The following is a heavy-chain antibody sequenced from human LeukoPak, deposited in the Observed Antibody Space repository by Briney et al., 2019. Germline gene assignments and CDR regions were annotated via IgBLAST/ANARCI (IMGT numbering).Heavy chain of an antibody. V-gene: IGHV3-15*01. CDR2: IKSKTDGGTT. Sequence: GGSLRLSWAASGFTFSNAWMSWVRQAPGKGLEWVGRIKSKTDGGTTDYAAPVKGRFTISRDDSKNTLYLQMNSLKTEDTAVYYCTTATILLWFGELAYWGQGTLVTVSS. CDR3: TTATILLWFGELAY. D-gene: IGHD3-10*01. J-gene: IGHJ4*02. CDR1: GFTFSNAW.